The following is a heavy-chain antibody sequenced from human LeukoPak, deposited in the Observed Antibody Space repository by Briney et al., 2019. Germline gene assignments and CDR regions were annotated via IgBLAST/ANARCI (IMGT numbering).Heavy chain of an antibody. J-gene: IGHJ4*02. V-gene: IGHV3-7*01. D-gene: IGHD3-10*01. CDR1: GFTFSNAW. CDR2: IKQDGSEK. Sequence: GGSLRLSCAASGFTFSNAWMSWVRQAPGKGLEWVANIKQDGSEKYYVDSVKGRFTISRDNAKNSLYLQMNSLRAEDTAVYYCARVYYYSSGSRWGDYFDYWGQGTLVTVSS. CDR3: ARVYYYSSGSRWGDYFDY.